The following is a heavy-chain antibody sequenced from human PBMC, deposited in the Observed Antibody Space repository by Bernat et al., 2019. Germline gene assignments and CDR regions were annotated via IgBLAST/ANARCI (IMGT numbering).Heavy chain of an antibody. CDR1: GDSVSSNSAA. CDR3: AGSLRGSHPFDY. Sequence: QVQLQQSGPGLVKPSQTLSLTCAISGDSVSSNSAAWNWIRQSPSRGLEWLGRTYYRSKWYNDYAVSMKSRITINPATTTNQFSLHLNSVTTEDTAVYYCAGSLRGSHPFDYWGQGTLVTVSS. CDR2: TYYRSKWYN. J-gene: IGHJ4*02. D-gene: IGHD1-26*01. V-gene: IGHV6-1*01.